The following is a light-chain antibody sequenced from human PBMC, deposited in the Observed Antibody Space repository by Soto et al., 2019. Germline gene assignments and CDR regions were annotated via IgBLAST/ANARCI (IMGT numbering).Light chain of an antibody. V-gene: IGKV3-11*01. CDR2: DAS. Sequence: EIVLTQSPATLSLSPGERGTLSCRASQSVSSYLAWYQQKSGQAPRLLIYDASNRATGIPARFSGSGSGTDFNLTISRLEPEDFAVYYCQQRSNWPWTFGQGTKVEIK. J-gene: IGKJ1*01. CDR3: QQRSNWPWT. CDR1: QSVSSY.